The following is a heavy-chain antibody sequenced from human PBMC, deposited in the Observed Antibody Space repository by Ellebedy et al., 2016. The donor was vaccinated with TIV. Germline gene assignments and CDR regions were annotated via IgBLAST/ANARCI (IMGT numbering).Heavy chain of an antibody. Sequence: GESLKISCAASGLTFSSHAMSWVRQAPGKGLEWVAAISYAGTNKEYADSVKGRFTISRDNSKNTVYLQMNSLRAEDTAVYYCARGGFGSWFDYWGQGTLLTVSS. V-gene: IGHV3-30-3*01. CDR3: ARGGFGSWFDY. D-gene: IGHD6-13*01. CDR2: ISYAGTNK. CDR1: GLTFSSHA. J-gene: IGHJ4*02.